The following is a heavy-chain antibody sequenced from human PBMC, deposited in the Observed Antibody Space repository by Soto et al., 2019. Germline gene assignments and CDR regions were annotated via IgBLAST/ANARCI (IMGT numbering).Heavy chain of an antibody. J-gene: IGHJ5*02. CDR1: GGSISSYY. D-gene: IGHD3-3*01. CDR2: IYYSGST. Sequence: QVQLQESGPGLVKPSETLSLTCTVSGGSISSYYWSWIRQPPGKGLEWIGYIYYSGSTNYNPSLKSRVTISVDTSKNQFSLKLSSVTAADTAVYYCARVNDFWSSYSSSLWFDPWGQGTLVTVSS. CDR3: ARVNDFWSSYSSSLWFDP. V-gene: IGHV4-59*01.